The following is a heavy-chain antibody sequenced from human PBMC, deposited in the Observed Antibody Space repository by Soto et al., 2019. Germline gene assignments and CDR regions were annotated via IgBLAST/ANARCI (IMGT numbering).Heavy chain of an antibody. CDR1: GFTFTSYA. Sequence: PGGSLRLSCAASGFTFTSYAVTWVRQAPGKGLEWVSGISDSGSTTYYADSVKGRFTISRDNSKNTPYLQMSSLRADDTAVYYCAKVSLGAATITDYYYYGLDVWGQGTTVTV. CDR2: ISDSGSTT. J-gene: IGHJ6*02. V-gene: IGHV3-23*01. CDR3: AKVSLGAATITDYYYYGLDV. D-gene: IGHD1-26*01.